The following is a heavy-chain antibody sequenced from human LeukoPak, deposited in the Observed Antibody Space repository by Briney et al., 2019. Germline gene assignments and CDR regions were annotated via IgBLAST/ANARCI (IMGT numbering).Heavy chain of an antibody. CDR2: IYYSGSA. V-gene: IGHV4-59*11. CDR1: GGSINSHY. CDR3: ARGAAI. J-gene: IGHJ4*02. Sequence: PSETLPLTCTVSGGSINSHYWNWIRQPPGKGLEWIGCIYYSGSANYNPSLKSRVIISVDTSKNQFSLKLSSVTAADTAVYYCARGAAIWGQGTLVTVSS. D-gene: IGHD6-25*01.